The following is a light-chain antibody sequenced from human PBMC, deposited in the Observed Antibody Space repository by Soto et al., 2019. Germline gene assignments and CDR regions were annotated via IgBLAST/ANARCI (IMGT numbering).Light chain of an antibody. J-gene: IGKJ4*01. CDR3: QQRSNWPSLT. CDR1: QSVGSY. CDR2: DAY. Sequence: EIVLTQSPATLSFSPGERATLSCMASQSVGSYLAWVQKTTGQAPRILISDAYNRANGIPARFSGSGSETDLTLTISSLEPEDSAVYYCQQRSNWPSLTFGGGTKVDIK. V-gene: IGKV3-11*01.